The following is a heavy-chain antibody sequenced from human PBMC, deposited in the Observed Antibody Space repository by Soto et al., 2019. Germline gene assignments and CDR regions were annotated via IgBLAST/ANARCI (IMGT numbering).Heavy chain of an antibody. J-gene: IGHJ6*02. Sequence: GGSLRLSCAASGFTFSSYGMHWVRQAPGKGLEWVAVIWYDGSNKYYADSVKGRFTISRDNSKNTLYLQMNSLRAEDTAVYYCAREKNGDGYGLSYGMDVWGQGTTVTVSS. CDR3: AREKNGDGYGLSYGMDV. CDR1: GFTFSSYG. V-gene: IGHV3-33*01. CDR2: IWYDGSNK. D-gene: IGHD5-12*01.